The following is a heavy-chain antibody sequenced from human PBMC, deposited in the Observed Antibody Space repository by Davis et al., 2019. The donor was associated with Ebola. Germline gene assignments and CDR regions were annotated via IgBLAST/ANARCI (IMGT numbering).Heavy chain of an antibody. CDR1: GFTFSHAY. CDR2: IKSENDGGTT. CDR3: TTLDIVVVNYSSYMDV. Sequence: GESLKISCAAGGFTFSHAYLSWVRQAPGKGLEWVGLIKSENDGGTTDYAAPVKGRFTISRDDSERTLYLQMNTLKIEDTAVYYCTTLDIVVVNYSSYMDVWGTGNPGHRLL. D-gene: IGHD2-21*01. V-gene: IGHV3-15*01. J-gene: IGHJ6*03.